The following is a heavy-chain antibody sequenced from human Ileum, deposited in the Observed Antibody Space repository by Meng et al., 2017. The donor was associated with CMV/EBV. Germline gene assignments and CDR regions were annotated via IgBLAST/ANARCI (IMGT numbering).Heavy chain of an antibody. V-gene: IGHV1-2*02. CDR3: ARDIEGASIFGVVHFDY. Sequence: YNLTGYYMHWVRQAPGQGLEWMGWINPNSGGTNYAQKFQGRVTMTRGKSISTAYMELSRLRSDDTAVYYCARDIEGASIFGVVHFDYWGQGTLVTVSS. CDR1: YNLTGYY. J-gene: IGHJ4*02. CDR2: INPNSGGT. D-gene: IGHD3-3*01.